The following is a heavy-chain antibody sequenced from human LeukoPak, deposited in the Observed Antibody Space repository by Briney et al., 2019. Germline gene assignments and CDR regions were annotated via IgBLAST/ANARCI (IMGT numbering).Heavy chain of an antibody. CDR3: AKDSSSSFAEYFQH. D-gene: IGHD6-6*01. Sequence: GRSLRLSCAASGFTFDDYAMHWVRQAPGKGLEWVSGISWSSGSIGYADSVKGRFTISRDNAKNSLYLQMNSLRAEDTALYYCAKDSSSSFAEYFQHWGQGTLVTVSS. V-gene: IGHV3-9*01. CDR1: GFTFDDYA. CDR2: ISWSSGSI. J-gene: IGHJ1*01.